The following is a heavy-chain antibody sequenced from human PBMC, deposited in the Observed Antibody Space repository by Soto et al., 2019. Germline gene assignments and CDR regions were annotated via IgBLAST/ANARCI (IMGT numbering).Heavy chain of an antibody. CDR3: AKAYYDSSGYLIRLDY. CDR2: INAGNGNT. D-gene: IGHD3-22*01. CDR1: GYTYTPYA. V-gene: IGHV1-3*01. J-gene: IGHJ4*02. Sequence: FVKVSCKASGYTYTPYAIHWLRQAPGHRIERMGRINAGNGNTKYSQKFQGRVPITRDTCASTAYMELSSLRSEDTAVYYCAKAYYDSSGYLIRLDYWGQGTLVTASS.